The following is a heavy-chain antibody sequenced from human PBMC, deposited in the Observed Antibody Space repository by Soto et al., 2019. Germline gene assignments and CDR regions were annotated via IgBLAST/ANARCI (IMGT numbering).Heavy chain of an antibody. CDR3: ASKRFGENYYYYYMDV. CDR1: GGTFSGYY. D-gene: IGHD3-10*01. Sequence: KPSETLALTCAVYGGTFSGYYWSWIRQHPGKGLEWIGEINHSGSTNYNPSLKSRVTISVDTSKNQFSLKLSSVTAADTAVYYCASKRFGENYYYYYMDVWGKGTTVTVSS. V-gene: IGHV4-34*01. CDR2: INHSGST. J-gene: IGHJ6*03.